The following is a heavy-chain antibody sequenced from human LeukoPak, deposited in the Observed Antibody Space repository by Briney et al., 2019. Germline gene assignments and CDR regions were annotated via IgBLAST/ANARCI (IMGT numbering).Heavy chain of an antibody. Sequence: GGSLRLSCAASGFTFSNYWMTWVRQAPGKGLEWVSAISGSGGSTHYADSVKGRFTISKDNSKNTVYLQMSSLRVDDTAVYYCAKAASSSWPSYYYGMDVWGQGTTVTASS. CDR2: ISGSGGST. D-gene: IGHD6-13*01. J-gene: IGHJ6*02. V-gene: IGHV3-23*01. CDR1: GFTFSNYW. CDR3: AKAASSSWPSYYYGMDV.